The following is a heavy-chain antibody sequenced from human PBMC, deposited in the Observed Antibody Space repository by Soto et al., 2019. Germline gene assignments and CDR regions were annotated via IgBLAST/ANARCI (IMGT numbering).Heavy chain of an antibody. Sequence: SETLSLTCTVSGGSISSYYWSWIRQPPGKGLEWIGYIYYSGSTNYNPSLKSRVTISVDTSKNQFSLKLSSVTAADPAVYYCARLWEYYDILTGPINPMDVWGQGTTVTVSS. D-gene: IGHD3-9*01. CDR1: GGSISSYY. CDR2: IYYSGST. CDR3: ARLWEYYDILTGPINPMDV. J-gene: IGHJ6*02. V-gene: IGHV4-59*08.